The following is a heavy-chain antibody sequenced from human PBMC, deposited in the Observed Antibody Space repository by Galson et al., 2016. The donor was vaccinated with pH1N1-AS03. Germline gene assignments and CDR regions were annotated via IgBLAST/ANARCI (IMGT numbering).Heavy chain of an antibody. J-gene: IGHJ4*02. CDR1: GFAFDDYS. V-gene: IGHV3-43*01. Sequence: SLRLSCAVSGFAFDDYSMHWIRQAPGKGLEWVSLISWDGDITYYADSVEGRFTISRDNSKNSLILQMNSLRTEDTALYYCVTDRGRGGWFGEPFDYWGQGTLVTVSS. CDR3: VTDRGRGGWFGEPFDY. D-gene: IGHD6-19*01. CDR2: ISWDGDIT.